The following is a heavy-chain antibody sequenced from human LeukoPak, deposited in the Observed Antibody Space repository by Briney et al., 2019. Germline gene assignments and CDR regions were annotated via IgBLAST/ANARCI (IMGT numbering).Heavy chain of an antibody. CDR2: INDDGSTT. Sequence: GGSLRLSCAASGFTFSRSWMHWVRQAPGKGLVWVSRINDDGSTTSYADSVKGRFTISRDNAKNTLHLQMNSLRAEDTAVYYCARGPAANSGNYYVGDYWGQGTLVTVSS. J-gene: IGHJ4*02. V-gene: IGHV3-74*01. CDR3: ARGPAANSGNYYVGDY. D-gene: IGHD1-26*01. CDR1: GFTFSRSW.